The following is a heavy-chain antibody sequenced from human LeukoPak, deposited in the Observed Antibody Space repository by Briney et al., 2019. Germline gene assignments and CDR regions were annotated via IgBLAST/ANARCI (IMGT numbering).Heavy chain of an antibody. Sequence: GESLKISCKGSGYIFTNYWIGWVRQMPGKGLESMGIIYPGNPDTRYSPSFQGQVTLSADKSISTAYLQWGSLKASDTAMYYCTSPGIYGMDVWGQGTTVTVSS. CDR1: GYIFTNYW. J-gene: IGHJ6*01. CDR3: TSPGIYGMDV. CDR2: IYPGNPDT. V-gene: IGHV5-51*01.